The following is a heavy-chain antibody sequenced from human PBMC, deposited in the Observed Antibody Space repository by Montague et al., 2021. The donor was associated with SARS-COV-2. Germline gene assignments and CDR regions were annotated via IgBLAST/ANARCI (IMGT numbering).Heavy chain of an antibody. V-gene: IGHV2-5*02. CDR3: AHRAGKWFGESRKYYFDY. J-gene: IGHJ4*02. D-gene: IGHD3-10*01. Sequence: PALLKPTQTLTLTCTFSGFSLSTSGVGVGWFRKPPGKALEWLALIYWDDDKHYSPSLKSRLTITKDTSNNQVVLTMTNMDPVDTATYYCAHRAGKWFGESRKYYFDYWGQGTLVTVSS. CDR2: IYWDDDK. CDR1: GFSLSTSGVG.